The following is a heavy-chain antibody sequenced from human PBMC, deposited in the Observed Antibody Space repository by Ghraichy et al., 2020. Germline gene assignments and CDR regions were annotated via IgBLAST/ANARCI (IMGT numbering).Heavy chain of an antibody. D-gene: IGHD2-15*01. CDR3: AKDHRDQWSLDY. Sequence: GGSLRLSCAASGFTFSSYPMYWVRQAPGTGLEWVARVSHDDNDKDYGDSVKGRFTISRDNSKNTLFLQMNSLRVEDTAVYYCAKDHRDQWSLDYWGQGTLVTVSS. CDR1: GFTFSSYP. V-gene: IGHV3-30*18. CDR2: VSHDDNDK. J-gene: IGHJ4*02.